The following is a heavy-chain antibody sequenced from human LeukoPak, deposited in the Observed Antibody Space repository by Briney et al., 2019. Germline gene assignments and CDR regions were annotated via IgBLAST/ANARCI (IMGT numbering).Heavy chain of an antibody. Sequence: SETLSLTCTVSGGSISSGSYYWSWIRQPAGKGLEWIGRIYTSGSTNYNPSLKSRVTISVDTSKNQFSLKLSSVTAADTAVYYCARSGSSGYYYPFDYWGQGTLVTVSS. CDR1: GGSISSGSYY. CDR2: IYTSGST. J-gene: IGHJ4*02. D-gene: IGHD3-22*01. V-gene: IGHV4-61*02. CDR3: ARSGSSGYYYPFDY.